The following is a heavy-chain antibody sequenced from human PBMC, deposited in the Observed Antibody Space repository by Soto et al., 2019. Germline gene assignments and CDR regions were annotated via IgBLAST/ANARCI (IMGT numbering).Heavy chain of an antibody. CDR1: GFTFTSSA. J-gene: IGHJ6*03. D-gene: IGHD3-3*01. CDR3: ARGVYYDFWSGPEVYMDV. CDR2: IVVDSGNT. Sequence: SVKVSCKASGFTFTSSAVQWVRQARGQRLEWMGWIVVDSGNTDYAQKFQERVTMTRDISISTAYMELSSLRSEDTAVYYCARGVYYDFWSGPEVYMDVWGKGTTVTVS. V-gene: IGHV1-58*01.